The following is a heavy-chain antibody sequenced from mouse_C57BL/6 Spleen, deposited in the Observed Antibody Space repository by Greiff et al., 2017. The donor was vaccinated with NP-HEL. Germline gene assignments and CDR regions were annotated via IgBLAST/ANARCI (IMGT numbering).Heavy chain of an antibody. Sequence: EVQVVESGPGMVKPSQSLSLTCTVTGYSITSGYDWHWIRHFPGNKLEWMGYISYSGSTNYNPSLKSRISITHDTSKNHFFLKLNSVTTEDTATYYCAILDYYAMDYWGQGTSVTVSS. D-gene: IGHD1-1*01. J-gene: IGHJ4*01. CDR1: GYSITSGYD. CDR3: AILDYYAMDY. V-gene: IGHV3-1*01. CDR2: ISYSGST.